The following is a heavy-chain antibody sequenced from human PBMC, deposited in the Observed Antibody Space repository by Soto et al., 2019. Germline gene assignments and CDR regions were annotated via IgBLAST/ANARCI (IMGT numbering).Heavy chain of an antibody. CDR2: IVPIYRTA. D-gene: IGHD6-13*01. V-gene: IGHV1-69*13. CDR1: GGTFSSYR. Sequence: SSVKVSCKASGGTFSSYRINWVRQAPGQGLEWVGGIVPIYRTADYAQKFQGRVTITADESARTAYMELRGLKSQDTAVYYCARDSGAKLSSSWGQGTLVNVSS. J-gene: IGHJ4*02. CDR3: ARDSGAKLSSS.